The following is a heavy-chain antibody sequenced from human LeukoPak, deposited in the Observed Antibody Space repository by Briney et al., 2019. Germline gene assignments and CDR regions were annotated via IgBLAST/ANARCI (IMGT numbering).Heavy chain of an antibody. J-gene: IGHJ4*02. CDR1: GFTFSSYG. Sequence: GGSLRLSCAASGFTFSSYGMSWVRQAPGKGLEWVSGTTGSGGTTFYADSVQGRFIISRDNSRNTLFLQMNSLTAEDTAAYYCTKGGAVRGVQSGRFDGWGQGTLVTVSS. CDR3: TKGGAVRGVQSGRFDG. V-gene: IGHV3-23*01. D-gene: IGHD3-10*01. CDR2: TTGSGGTT.